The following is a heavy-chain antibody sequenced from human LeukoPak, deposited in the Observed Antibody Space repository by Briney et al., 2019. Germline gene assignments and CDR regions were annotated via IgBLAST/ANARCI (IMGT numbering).Heavy chain of an antibody. CDR1: GGSFSGYY. CDR3: ARGGGRFGVVKYFDY. V-gene: IGHV4-34*01. D-gene: IGHD3-3*01. J-gene: IGHJ4*02. Sequence: SETLSLTCAVYGGSFSGYYWSWIRQPPGKGLEWIGEINHSGSTNYNPSLKSRVTISVDTSKNQFSLKLSSVTAADTAVYYCARGGGRFGVVKYFDYWGQGTLVTVSS. CDR2: INHSGST.